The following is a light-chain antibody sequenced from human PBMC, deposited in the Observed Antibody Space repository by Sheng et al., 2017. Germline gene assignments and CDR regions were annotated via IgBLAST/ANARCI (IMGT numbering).Light chain of an antibody. CDR1: QSVSTY. CDR2: DAS. V-gene: IGKV3-11*01. Sequence: EIVLTQSPATLSLSPGERATLSCRASQSVSTYLAWYQQKPGQAPRLLIYDASNRATGIPARFSGSGSGTDFTLTISSLEPEDFAVYYCQQYGTSSYTFGQGTKLEI. CDR3: QQYGTSSYT. J-gene: IGKJ2*01.